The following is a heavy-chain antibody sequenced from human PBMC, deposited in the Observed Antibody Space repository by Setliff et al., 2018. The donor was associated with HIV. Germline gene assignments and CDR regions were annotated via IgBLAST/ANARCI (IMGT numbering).Heavy chain of an antibody. Sequence: GGSLRLSCAASGFTFSPYWMHWVRQAPGKGLVWVSRINSDGTSTTYADSVKGRFTISRDNAKNTLYLQMSSLRAEDTAVYYCARDLSYDYDRSSDTFDYWGQGTLVTVS. D-gene: IGHD3-22*01. J-gene: IGHJ4*02. CDR1: GFTFSPYW. CDR2: INSDGTST. V-gene: IGHV3-74*03. CDR3: ARDLSYDYDRSSDTFDY.